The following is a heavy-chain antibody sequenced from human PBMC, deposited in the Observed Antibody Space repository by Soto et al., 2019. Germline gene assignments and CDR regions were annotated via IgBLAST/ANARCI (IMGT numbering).Heavy chain of an antibody. CDR2: INAGNGNT. CDR3: ARAYSSGWYVGDIDY. Sequence: ASVKVSCKASGYTFTSYAMHWVRQAPGQRLEWMGWINAGNGNTKYSQKFQGRVTITRDTSASTAYMELSSLRSEDTAVYYCARAYSSGWYVGDIDYWGQGTLVTVSS. J-gene: IGHJ4*02. V-gene: IGHV1-3*01. D-gene: IGHD6-19*01. CDR1: GYTFTSYA.